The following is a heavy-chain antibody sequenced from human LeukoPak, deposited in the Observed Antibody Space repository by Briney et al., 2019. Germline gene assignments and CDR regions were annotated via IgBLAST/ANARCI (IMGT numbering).Heavy chain of an antibody. Sequence: GASVKVSCKASGYTFTGYYMHWVRQAPGQGLEWMGRIIPILGIANYAQKFQGRVTITADKSTSTAYMELSSLRSEDTAVYYCARGATPYYYDSSGYYPNWFDPWGQGTLVTVSS. CDR2: IIPILGIA. V-gene: IGHV1-69*04. CDR3: ARGATPYYYDSSGYYPNWFDP. D-gene: IGHD3-22*01. J-gene: IGHJ5*02. CDR1: GYTFTGYY.